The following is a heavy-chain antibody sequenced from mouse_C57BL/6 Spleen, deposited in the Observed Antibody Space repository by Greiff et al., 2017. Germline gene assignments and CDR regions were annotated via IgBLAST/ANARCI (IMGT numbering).Heavy chain of an antibody. J-gene: IGHJ2*01. V-gene: IGHV5-4*01. CDR2: ISDGGSYT. Sequence: EVKLVESGGGLVKPGGSLKLSCAASGFTFSSYAMSWVRQTPDKRLEWVATISDGGSYTYYPDNVKGRFTISRDNAKNNLYLQMSHLKSEDTAMYYCAREMITTRTLLDYWGQGTTLTVSS. CDR3: AREMITTRTLLDY. D-gene: IGHD2-4*01. CDR1: GFTFSSYA.